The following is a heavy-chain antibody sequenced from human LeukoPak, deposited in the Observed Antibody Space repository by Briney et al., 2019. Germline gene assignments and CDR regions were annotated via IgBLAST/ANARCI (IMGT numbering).Heavy chain of an antibody. CDR3: ARDHTETSSLNFRNYYYYGMDI. J-gene: IGHJ6*02. D-gene: IGHD2-2*01. CDR1: GDSTTSNY. CDR2: SHHSGAT. Sequence: SETLSLTCSVSGDSTTSNYWSWIRQPPGKGLEWIGYSHHSGATNYNPSLNSRVTISIDTSKNQLSLRLSSVTAADTAIYYCARDHTETSSLNFRNYYYYGMDIWGQGTTVIVSS. V-gene: IGHV4-59*01.